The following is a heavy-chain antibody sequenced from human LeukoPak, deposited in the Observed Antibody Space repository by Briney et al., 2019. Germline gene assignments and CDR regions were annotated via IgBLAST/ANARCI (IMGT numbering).Heavy chain of an antibody. V-gene: IGHV1-18*01. CDR2: ISAYDGNT. J-gene: IGHJ4*02. CDR1: GLTFSNYG. Sequence: GASVKVSCKASGLTFSNYGITWVRQAPGQGLEWVGWISAYDGNTNYAQKFQGRVTMTTDTSTSTAHMELRSLRYGDTAVYYCARDGRFAAYEPDYWGQGTLVTVSS. CDR3: ARDGRFAAYEPDY. D-gene: IGHD1-26*01.